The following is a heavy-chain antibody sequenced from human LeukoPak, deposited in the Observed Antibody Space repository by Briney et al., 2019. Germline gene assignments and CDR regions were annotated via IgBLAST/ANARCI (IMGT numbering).Heavy chain of an antibody. V-gene: IGHV3-30*03. Sequence: GGSLRLSCAASGFTFSSYGMHWVRQAPGKGLEWVAAISHDGSNIDYAESVKGRFTVSRDNSKDTLYLQMNSLRAEDTAVYFCARATPGVNSFDSSGIDYWAQGTLVAVSS. CDR1: GFTFSSYG. J-gene: IGHJ4*02. CDR2: ISHDGSNI. D-gene: IGHD3-22*01. CDR3: ARATPGVNSFDSSGIDY.